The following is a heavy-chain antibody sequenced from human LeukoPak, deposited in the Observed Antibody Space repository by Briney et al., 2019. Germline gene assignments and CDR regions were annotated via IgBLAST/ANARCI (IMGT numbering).Heavy chain of an antibody. D-gene: IGHD3-16*01. CDR3: VRGGEPGFDY. Sequence: GGSLRLSCAASGFTFSSYEMNWVRQAAGKGLEWVSGIATNGVTFYAPSVRGRFTMSRDNAQDSSFLQMNSLRAGDTALYYCVRGGEPGFDYWGQGILVTVSS. CDR2: IATNGVT. J-gene: IGHJ4*02. CDR1: GFTFSSYE. V-gene: IGHV3-13*01.